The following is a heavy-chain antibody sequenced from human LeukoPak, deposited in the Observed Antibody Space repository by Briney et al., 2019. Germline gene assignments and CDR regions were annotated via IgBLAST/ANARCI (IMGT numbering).Heavy chain of an antibody. D-gene: IGHD6-19*01. J-gene: IGHJ4*02. Sequence: GGSLRLSCAASGFTFSSHAMSWVRQAPGKGLEWVSGISGGGGSTYYADSVKGRFTISRDNSKNTLYVQMNSLRAEDTAVYYCAKGRAGIDYWGQGTLVIVSS. CDR3: AKGRAGIDY. V-gene: IGHV3-23*01. CDR1: GFTFSSHA. CDR2: ISGGGGST.